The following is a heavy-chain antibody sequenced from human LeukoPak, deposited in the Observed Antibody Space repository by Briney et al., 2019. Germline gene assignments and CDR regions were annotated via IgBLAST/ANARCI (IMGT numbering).Heavy chain of an antibody. CDR1: GFTFDDYA. CDR3: AKDSLFLSDWYNAVFDY. V-gene: IGHV3-9*01. J-gene: IGHJ4*02. D-gene: IGHD6-19*01. CDR2: ISWNSGSI. Sequence: PGGSLRLSCAASGFTFDDYAMHWVRQAPGKGLEWVSGISWNSGSIAYGDSVKGRFTISRDNAKNSLYLQMNSLRAEDTALYYCAKDSLFLSDWYNAVFDYWGQGTLVTVSS.